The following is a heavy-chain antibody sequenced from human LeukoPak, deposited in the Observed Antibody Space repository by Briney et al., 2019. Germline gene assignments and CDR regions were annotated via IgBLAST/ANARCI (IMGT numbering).Heavy chain of an antibody. J-gene: IGHJ4*02. CDR3: ARDFRGLSWYFDY. D-gene: IGHD3-10*01. V-gene: IGHV3-48*01. CDR2: ISGSSSTI. Sequence: GGSLRLSCAASGFTFSSYNMNWARQAPGKGLEWVSYISGSSSTIYYADSVKGRFTISRDNAKNSLYLQMNSLRAEDTAVYYCARDFRGLSWYFDYWGQGTLVTVSS. CDR1: GFTFSSYN.